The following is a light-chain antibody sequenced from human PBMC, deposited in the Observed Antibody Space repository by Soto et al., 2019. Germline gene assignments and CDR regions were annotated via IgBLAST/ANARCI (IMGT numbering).Light chain of an antibody. CDR3: QQSYSTWT. CDR2: AAS. Sequence: DIQMTQSPSSLSASVGDRVTITFRASQSISSYLNWYQQKPWKAPMRLIYAASSLQSGVPSRCSGSGSGPDFTLTISSLQPEDFATYYCQQSYSTWTFGHGTKVDIK. J-gene: IGKJ1*01. CDR1: QSISSY. V-gene: IGKV1-39*01.